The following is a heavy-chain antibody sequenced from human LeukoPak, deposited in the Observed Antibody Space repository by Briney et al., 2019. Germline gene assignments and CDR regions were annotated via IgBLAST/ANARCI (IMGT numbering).Heavy chain of an antibody. CDR1: GFTFSNYG. D-gene: IGHD3-22*01. J-gene: IGHJ4*02. CDR2: IRYDGSNK. CDR3: AKFQTYYYDTSGYAYFDY. Sequence: GGSLRLSCAASGFTFSNYGMHWVRQAPGKGLEWVVFIRYDGSNKYYADSVKGRFTISRDNSKNTLYLQMNSLRAEDTAVYYCAKFQTYYYDTSGYAYFDYWGQGTLVTVSS. V-gene: IGHV3-30*02.